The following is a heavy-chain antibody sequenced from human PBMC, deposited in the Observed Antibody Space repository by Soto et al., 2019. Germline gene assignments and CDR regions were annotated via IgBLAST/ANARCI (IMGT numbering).Heavy chain of an antibody. V-gene: IGHV1-69*13. CDR1: GGTFSSYA. Sequence: EASVKVSCKASGGTFSSYAISCVRQAPGQGLEWMGGIIPIFGTANYAQKFQGRVTITADESTSTAYMELSSLRSEDTAVYYCARSPSAVSSFDYWGQGTLVTVS. J-gene: IGHJ4*02. CDR3: ARSPSAVSSFDY. CDR2: IIPIFGTA.